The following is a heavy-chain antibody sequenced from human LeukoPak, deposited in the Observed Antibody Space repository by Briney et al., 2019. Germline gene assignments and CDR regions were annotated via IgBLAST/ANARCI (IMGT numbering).Heavy chain of an antibody. Sequence: GASVKVTCKAPGGTFSSYAISWVRQAPGQGLEWMGGIIPIFGTANYAQKFQGRVTITTDESTSTAYMELSSLRSEDTAVYYCARRGMPSIAARWVTPNYYYYYMDVWGKGTTVTVSS. CDR2: IIPIFGTA. D-gene: IGHD6-6*01. V-gene: IGHV1-69*05. J-gene: IGHJ6*03. CDR1: GGTFSSYA. CDR3: ARRGMPSIAARWVTPNYYYYYMDV.